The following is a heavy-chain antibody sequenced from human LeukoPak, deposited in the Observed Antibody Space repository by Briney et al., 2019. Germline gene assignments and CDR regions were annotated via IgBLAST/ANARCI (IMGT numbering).Heavy chain of an antibody. CDR1: GYTSTAYW. D-gene: IGHD1-26*01. Sequence: GESLKISCQGSGYTSTAYWIGWVRQMPGKGLEWVGIIHPGDSDTRYSPSFQGQVTISADKSITTAYLQWSSLKASDTAMYYCGRHQHSGSYGAFDIWGQGTMVTVSS. V-gene: IGHV5-51*01. CDR3: GRHQHSGSYGAFDI. J-gene: IGHJ3*02. CDR2: IHPGDSDT.